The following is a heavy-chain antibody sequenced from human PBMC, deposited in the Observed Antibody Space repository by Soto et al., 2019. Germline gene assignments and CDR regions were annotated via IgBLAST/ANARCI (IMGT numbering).Heavy chain of an antibody. CDR3: AKKGITGTTLDAFDI. D-gene: IGHD1-20*01. CDR2: ISGSGGST. J-gene: IGHJ3*02. CDR1: GVTFSSYA. Sequence: GWSLRLSCAASGVTFSSYAMSWVRQATGKGLEWVSAISGSGGSTYYADSVKGRFTISRDNSKNTLYLQMNSLRAEDTAVYYCAKKGITGTTLDAFDIWGQGTMVTVSS. V-gene: IGHV3-23*01.